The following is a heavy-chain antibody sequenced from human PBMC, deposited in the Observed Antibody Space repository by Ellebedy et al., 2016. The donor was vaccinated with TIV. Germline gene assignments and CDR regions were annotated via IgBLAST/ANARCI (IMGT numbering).Heavy chain of an antibody. CDR1: GGSFSGYY. D-gene: IGHD6-19*01. Sequence: SETLSLTXAVYGGSFSGYYWSWIRQPPGKGLEWIGEINHSGSTNYNPSLKSRVTISVDTSKNQFSLKLSSVTAADTAVYYCAREGGWYKNNWFDPWGQGTLVTVSS. CDR3: AREGGWYKNNWFDP. CDR2: INHSGST. V-gene: IGHV4-34*01. J-gene: IGHJ5*02.